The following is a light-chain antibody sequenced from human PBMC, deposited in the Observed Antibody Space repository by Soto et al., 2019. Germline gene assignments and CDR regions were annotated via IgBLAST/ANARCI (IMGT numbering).Light chain of an antibody. Sequence: EIVLTQSPGTLSLSPGERATLSCRASRSVSSNYFAWYQQKPGQAPRLLIYGVSSRATGIPDRFSGSGSGTDFTLTISRLEPEDFAVYYCEPYGSSPRTFGQGTKVEIK. V-gene: IGKV3-20*01. CDR2: GVS. J-gene: IGKJ1*01. CDR1: RSVSSNY. CDR3: EPYGSSPRT.